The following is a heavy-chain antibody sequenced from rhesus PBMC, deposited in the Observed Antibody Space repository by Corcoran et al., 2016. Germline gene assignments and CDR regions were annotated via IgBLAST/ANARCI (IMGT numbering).Heavy chain of an antibody. CDR2: IYGNRAST. CDR1: GGSISDSYY. CDR3: ARDKDF. J-gene: IGHJ3*01. V-gene: IGHV4S9*01. Sequence: QVQLLESGPGLVKPSETMSLTCAVSGGSISDSYYWNWIRQPPGEGLEWIGNIYGNRASTYYNPSRKSQVTISKDTAKNQFFLKLSSVTAADTAVYYCARDKDFGGQGLRVTVSS.